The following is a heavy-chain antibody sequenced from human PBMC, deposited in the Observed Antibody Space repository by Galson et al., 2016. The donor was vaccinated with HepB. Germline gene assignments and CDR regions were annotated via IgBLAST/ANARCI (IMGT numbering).Heavy chain of an antibody. CDR1: GFTFSSYA. Sequence: SLRLSCAASGFTFSSYAMHWVRQAPGKGLEWVAVISYDGSNKYYADSVKGRFTISRDNSKNTLYLQMNSLRAEDTAVYYCARVLIHGNVVIISNFAPYFDLWGRGTLVTVSS. V-gene: IGHV3-30*04. CDR2: ISYDGSNK. J-gene: IGHJ2*01. D-gene: IGHD3-3*01. CDR3: ARVLIHGNVVIISNFAPYFDL.